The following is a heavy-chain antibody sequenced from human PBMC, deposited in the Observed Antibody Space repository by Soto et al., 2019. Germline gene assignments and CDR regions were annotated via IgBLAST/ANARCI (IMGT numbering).Heavy chain of an antibody. CDR2: ISGSGGST. Sequence: GGSLRLSCAASGFTFSSYAMSWVRQAPGKGLEWVSAISGSGGSTYYADSVKGRFTISRDNSKNTLYLQMNSLRAEDRAVYYCAKAPSRYPKSYYYYMDVWSKGTTVTVSS. CDR3: AKAPSRYPKSYYYYMDV. J-gene: IGHJ6*03. V-gene: IGHV3-23*01. D-gene: IGHD2-2*02. CDR1: GFTFSSYA.